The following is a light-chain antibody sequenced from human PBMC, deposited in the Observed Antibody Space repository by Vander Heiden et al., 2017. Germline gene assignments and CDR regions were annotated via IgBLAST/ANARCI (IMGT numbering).Light chain of an antibody. Sequence: VVLTQSPVTLSLSPGERATLSRTASQSLTSGYLAWSQQTPGQAPRLVISGASSRATGIPDRFYGSGSGTDFTLTISRLEPEDSAVYYCQHYGGSPLFTFGPGTKVDIK. V-gene: IGKV3-20*01. J-gene: IGKJ3*01. CDR1: QSLTSGY. CDR3: QHYGGSPLFT. CDR2: GAS.